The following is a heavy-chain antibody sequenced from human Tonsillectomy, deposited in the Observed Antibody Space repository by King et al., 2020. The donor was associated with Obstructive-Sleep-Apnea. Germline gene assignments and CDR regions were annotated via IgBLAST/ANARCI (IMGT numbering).Heavy chain of an antibody. CDR3: ARDYGLQPYGLDV. CDR2: INQDGSEK. CDR1: GFSFTSYW. Sequence: VKLVESGGGLVQPGGSLRLSCAASGFSFTSYWMTWVRQAPGKGLEWVANINQDGSEKYYVDSVRGRFTISRDNVKNSLYLQMNSLRAEDTAVYYCARDYGLQPYGLDVWGQGTTVTVSS. V-gene: IGHV3-7*03. D-gene: IGHD4-11*01. J-gene: IGHJ6*02.